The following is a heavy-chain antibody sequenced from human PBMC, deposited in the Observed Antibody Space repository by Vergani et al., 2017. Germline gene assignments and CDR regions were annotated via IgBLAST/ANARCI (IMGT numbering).Heavy chain of an antibody. CDR1: GFTFSTSD. V-gene: IGHV3-23*01. Sequence: EVQLLESGGGLVQPGGSLRLPCAASGFTFSTSDTNWVRRAPGKGLEWVSSISVSGGNTYYADSVKGRFTISRDHSKDTLYQQMNSLRADDTALYYCAKDQRGGGNYGWFDPWGQGALVTVSP. J-gene: IGHJ5*02. CDR2: ISVSGGNT. CDR3: AKDQRGGGNYGWFDP. D-gene: IGHD3-10*01.